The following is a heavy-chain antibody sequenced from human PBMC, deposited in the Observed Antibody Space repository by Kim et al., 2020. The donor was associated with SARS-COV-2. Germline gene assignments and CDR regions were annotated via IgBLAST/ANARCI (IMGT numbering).Heavy chain of an antibody. CDR3: ARVAQRDPGNYDRLNWGHFTY. D-gene: IGHD3-16*01. CDR1: GDTFTNYA. V-gene: IGHV1-69*10. J-gene: IGHJ4*02. CDR2: IIPGLGAA. Sequence: SVKVSCKTSGDTFTNYAFTWVRQAPGVGPEWMGRIIPGLGAANSALKFRDRITIMADTATSTVYMEMRSLKSADTAMYYCARVAQRDPGNYDRLNWGHFTYWGQGTLVAVYS.